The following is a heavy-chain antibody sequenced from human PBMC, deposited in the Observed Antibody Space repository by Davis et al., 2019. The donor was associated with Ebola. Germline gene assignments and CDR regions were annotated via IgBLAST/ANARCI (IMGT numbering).Heavy chain of an antibody. CDR2: FDPEDGET. CDR3: ATLDYYYYYMDV. Sequence: ASVTVSCQASGYTFTSYGISWVRQAPGKGLEWMGGFDPEDGETIYAQKFQGRVTMTEDTSTDTAYMELRSLRSDDTAVYYCATLDYYYYYMDVGGKGTTVTVFS. J-gene: IGHJ6*03. CDR1: GYTFTSYG. V-gene: IGHV1-24*01.